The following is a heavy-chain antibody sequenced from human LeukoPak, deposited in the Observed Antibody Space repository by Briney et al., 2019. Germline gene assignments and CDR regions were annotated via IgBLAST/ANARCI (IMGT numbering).Heavy chain of an antibody. J-gene: IGHJ3*02. V-gene: IGHV3-7*01. CDR1: GFTLSYYW. D-gene: IGHD3-16*01. CDR2: IKQDGSEK. CDR3: ARDMAMILGGGAFDI. Sequence: GGSLRLSCAASGFTLSYYWISWVRQAPGKGLEWVANIKQDGSEKYYVDSVKGRFTISRDNAKNSLHLRMNSLRAEDTAVYYCARDMAMILGGGAFDIWGQGTMVTVSS.